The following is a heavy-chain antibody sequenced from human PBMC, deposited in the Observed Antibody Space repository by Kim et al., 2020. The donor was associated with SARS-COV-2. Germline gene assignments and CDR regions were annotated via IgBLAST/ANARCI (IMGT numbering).Heavy chain of an antibody. CDR2: ST. J-gene: IGHJ4*02. D-gene: IGHD1-26*01. V-gene: IGHV3-53*01. Sequence: STYYADSVKGRFTISRDNSKNTLYLQMNSRRAEDTAVYYCARAQDSGGYYWGQGTLVTVSS. CDR3: ARAQDSGGYY.